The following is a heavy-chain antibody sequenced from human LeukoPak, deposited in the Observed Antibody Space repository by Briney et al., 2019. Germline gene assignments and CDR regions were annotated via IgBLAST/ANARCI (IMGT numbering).Heavy chain of an antibody. CDR2: ISSSGSTI. CDR3: ARDPYGMDV. J-gene: IGHJ6*02. V-gene: IGHV3-48*03. CDR1: GFTFSSYE. Sequence: GGSLRLSCAASGFTFSSYEMNWVRQAPGKGLEWVSYISSSGSTIYYADSVKGRFTISRDNAKNPLYLQMNSLRAEDTAVYYCARDPYGMDVWGQGTTVTVSS.